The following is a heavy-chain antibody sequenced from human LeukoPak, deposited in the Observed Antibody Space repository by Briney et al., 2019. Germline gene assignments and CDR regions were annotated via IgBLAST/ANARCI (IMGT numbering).Heavy chain of an antibody. CDR1: GGSISSSSYY. J-gene: IGHJ5*02. CDR2: IYYSGST. Sequence: SETLSLTCTVSGGSISSSSYYWGWIRQPPGKGLEWIGSIYYSGSTSYNPSLKSRVTISVDTSKNQFSLKLSSVTAADTAVYYCARVQWLVRYNWFDPWGQGTLVTISS. V-gene: IGHV4-39*01. D-gene: IGHD6-19*01. CDR3: ARVQWLVRYNWFDP.